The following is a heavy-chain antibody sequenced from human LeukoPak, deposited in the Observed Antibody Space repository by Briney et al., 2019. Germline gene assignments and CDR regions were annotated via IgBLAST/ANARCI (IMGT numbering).Heavy chain of an antibody. J-gene: IGHJ6*02. Sequence: GGSLRLSCAASGFTFSSYAMHWVRQAPGKGLEWVAVISYDGSNKYYADSVKGRFTISRDNSKNSLYLQINSLRAEDTAVYYCARDHRGIAVAGTGIYYYYGMDVWGQGTTVTVSS. CDR3: ARDHRGIAVAGTGIYYYYGMDV. D-gene: IGHD6-19*01. V-gene: IGHV3-30-3*01. CDR1: GFTFSSYA. CDR2: ISYDGSNK.